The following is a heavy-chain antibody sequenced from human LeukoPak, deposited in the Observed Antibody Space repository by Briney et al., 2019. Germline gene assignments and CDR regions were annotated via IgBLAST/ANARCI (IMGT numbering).Heavy chain of an antibody. CDR1: GLTFSSYA. V-gene: IGHV3-23*01. CDR3: ARESGYGSGIDY. D-gene: IGHD3-10*01. Sequence: PGGSLRLSCAAPGLTFSSYAMGWVGQAPGKGLGWGSAISVSELVSAISGSCGSTYSADSVKGRFTISRDNSKNTLYVQINSLRAEDTAVYYCARESGYGSGIDYWGQGTLVTVSS. CDR2: ISGSCGST. J-gene: IGHJ4*02.